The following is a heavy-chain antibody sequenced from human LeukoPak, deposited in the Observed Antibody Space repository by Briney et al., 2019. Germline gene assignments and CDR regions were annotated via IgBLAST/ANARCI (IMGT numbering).Heavy chain of an antibody. Sequence: GGSLRLSCAASGFTFSSYAMSWVRQAPGKGLEWVSAISGNGGGTYYADSVKGRFTISRDNSKNTLYLQLNSLRAEDTAAYYCARHNGSGVSFFDYWGQGTLVTVSS. CDR2: ISGNGGGT. D-gene: IGHD3-10*01. J-gene: IGHJ4*02. CDR1: GFTFSSYA. V-gene: IGHV3-23*01. CDR3: ARHNGSGVSFFDY.